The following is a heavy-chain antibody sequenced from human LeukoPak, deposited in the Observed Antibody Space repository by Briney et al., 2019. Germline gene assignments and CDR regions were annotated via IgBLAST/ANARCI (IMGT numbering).Heavy chain of an antibody. CDR1: GFTFSTYW. V-gene: IGHV3-7*01. CDR2: IKRDGSEQ. CDR3: ARERQNKDFWSGGDY. J-gene: IGHJ4*02. D-gene: IGHD3-3*01. Sequence: QTGGSLRLSCAASGFTFSTYWMSWVRQAPGKGLEWVANIKRDGSEQYYVDSVKGRFTISRDNAKNSLYLQMNTLRPEDTAVYYCARERQNKDFWSGGDYWGQGTLVTVSS.